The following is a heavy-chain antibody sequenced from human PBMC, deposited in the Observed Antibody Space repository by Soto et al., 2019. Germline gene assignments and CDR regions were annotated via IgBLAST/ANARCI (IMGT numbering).Heavy chain of an antibody. CDR1: GVSVSSGGFH. V-gene: IGHV4-61*08. J-gene: IGHJ4*01. CDR3: ARGDWRGNNCYPPLPWDY. D-gene: IGHD2-15*01. CDR2: VYYNGNT. Sequence: QVQLQESGPGLVKLSETLSLTCNVSGVSVSSGGFHWSWIRPPPGKGLEWIGYVYYNGNTNYNPPLNSRFTKSVDPPKNQFALTPTPVTAADTAVYYWARGDWRGNNCYPPLPWDYCGHGTLVSVSS.